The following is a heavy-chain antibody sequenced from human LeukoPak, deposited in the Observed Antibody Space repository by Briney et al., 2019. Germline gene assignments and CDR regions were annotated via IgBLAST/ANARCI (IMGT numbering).Heavy chain of an antibody. D-gene: IGHD6-13*01. CDR1: RYTFTRYD. V-gene: IGHV1-8*01. J-gene: IGHJ6*02. CDR2: MNPNNGNT. CDR3: ARLASSSWPLYYYYGMDV. Sequence: GASVKVSCKASRYTFTRYDINWVRQATGQGLEWMGWMNPNNGNTGYVQKFHGRVTMTRSTSISTAYMELSSLRSEDTAVYYCARLASSSWPLYYYYGMDVWGQGTTVTVSS.